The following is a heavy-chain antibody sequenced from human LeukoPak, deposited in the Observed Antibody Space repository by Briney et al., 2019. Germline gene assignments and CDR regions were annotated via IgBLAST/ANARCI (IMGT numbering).Heavy chain of an antibody. CDR1: GGTFSSYA. D-gene: IGHD6-6*01. V-gene: IGHV1-69*05. Sequence: ASVKVSCKASGGTFSSYAISWVRQAPGQGLEWMGGIIPIFGTANYAQKFQGRVTITTDESTSTAYMELSSLRSEDTAVYYCARDGAHIAARPPAYYYYYYMDVWGKGTTVTVSS. J-gene: IGHJ6*03. CDR2: IIPIFGTA. CDR3: ARDGAHIAARPPAYYYYYYMDV.